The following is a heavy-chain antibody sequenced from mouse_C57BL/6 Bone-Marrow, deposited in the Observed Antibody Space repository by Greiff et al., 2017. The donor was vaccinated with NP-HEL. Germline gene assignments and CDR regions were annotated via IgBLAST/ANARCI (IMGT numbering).Heavy chain of an antibody. CDR3: ARNPPLYYYGSSDYFDY. V-gene: IGHV2-2*01. Sequence: QVQLQQSGPGLVQPSQSLSITCTVSGFSLTSYGVHWVRQSPGKGLEWLGVIWSGGSTDYNAAFISRLSISKDNSKSQVFFKMNSLQADDTAIYYCARNPPLYYYGSSDYFDYWCQGTTLTVSS. D-gene: IGHD1-1*01. J-gene: IGHJ2*01. CDR2: IWSGGST. CDR1: GFSLTSYG.